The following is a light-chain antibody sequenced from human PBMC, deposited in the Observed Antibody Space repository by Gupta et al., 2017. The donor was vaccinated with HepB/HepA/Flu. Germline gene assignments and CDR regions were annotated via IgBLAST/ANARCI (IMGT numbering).Light chain of an antibody. CDR3: QQDNYLWT. CDR2: GAS. Sequence: DMVMTQSPATLSVSPGEGVTLSCRASQSVSSHLAWYQQKPGQAPRLLIFGASNRATGIPDRFSGSGSGTEFTLTSSSLQSEDFAVYYGQQDNYLWTFGQGTKVEIK. V-gene: IGKV3-15*01. CDR1: QSVSSH. J-gene: IGKJ1*01.